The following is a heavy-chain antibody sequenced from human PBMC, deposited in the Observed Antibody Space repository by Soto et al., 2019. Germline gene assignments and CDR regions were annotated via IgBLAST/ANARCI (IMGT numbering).Heavy chain of an antibody. CDR3: AREAYYYDSSGYFDY. CDR2: IYSGGST. Sequence: GRFHRLCCSASEFTVRSHYGRWVRHDPGKGLEWVSVIYSGGSTYYADSVKGRFTISRDNSKNTLYLQMNSLRAEDTAVYYCAREAYYYDSSGYFDYWGQGTLVTVSS. J-gene: IGHJ4*02. V-gene: IGHV3-53*01. CDR1: EFTVRSHY. D-gene: IGHD3-22*01.